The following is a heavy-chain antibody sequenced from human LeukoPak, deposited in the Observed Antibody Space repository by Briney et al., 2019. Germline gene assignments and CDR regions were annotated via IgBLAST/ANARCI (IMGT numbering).Heavy chain of an antibody. D-gene: IGHD2/OR15-2a*01. CDR2: IYYSGST. CDR1: GYSISSGYY. CDR3: ARDLSSTVYDL. V-gene: IGHV4-38-2*02. J-gene: IGHJ3*01. Sequence: SETLSLTCTVSGYSISSGYYWGWIRQPPGKGLEWIGYIYYSGSTYYNPSLKSRATISVDTSKNQFSLRLSSVTAADTAMYYCARDLSSTVYDLWGQGTMVTVSS.